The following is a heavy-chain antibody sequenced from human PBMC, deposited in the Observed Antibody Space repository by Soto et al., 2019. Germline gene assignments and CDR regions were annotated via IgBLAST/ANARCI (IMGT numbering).Heavy chain of an antibody. Sequence: HPGGSLRLSCAASGFTFSTYGMHWVRQAPGKGLEWVAVISYDGSNKYYADSVKGRFTISRDNSKNTLYLQMNSLRAEDTAVYYCAKGKVITDYYYGMDVWGQGTTVTVS. CDR2: ISYDGSNK. J-gene: IGHJ6*02. CDR1: GFTFSTYG. V-gene: IGHV3-30*18. CDR3: AKGKVITDYYYGMDV. D-gene: IGHD3-16*01.